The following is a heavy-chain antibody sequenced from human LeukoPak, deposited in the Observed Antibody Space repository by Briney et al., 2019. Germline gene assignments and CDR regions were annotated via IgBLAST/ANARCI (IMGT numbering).Heavy chain of an antibody. D-gene: IGHD4-17*01. CDR2: IYFSGTT. V-gene: IGHV4-59*01. Sequence: SETLSLTCTVSGGSISNYYWSWLRQPPGKGLEWIGYIYFSGTTNINPSLKSRVTISVDMSKNQFSLKLGSVTAADTAVYYCAREDPQTTVPEGLDVWGQGTTVTVSS. J-gene: IGHJ6*02. CDR3: AREDPQTTVPEGLDV. CDR1: GGSISNYY.